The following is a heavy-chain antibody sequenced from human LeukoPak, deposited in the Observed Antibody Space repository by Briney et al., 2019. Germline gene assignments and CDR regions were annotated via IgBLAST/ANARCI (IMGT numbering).Heavy chain of an antibody. Sequence: KTGGSLRLSCAASGFTFSDYYMSWIRQAPGKGLEWVSYISSSGNTIYYADSVKGRFTISRDNAKNSLYLQMNSLRAEDTAVYYCAITKAYDYVWGSYRPFDYWGQGTLVTVSS. CDR2: ISSSGNTI. J-gene: IGHJ4*02. CDR3: AITKAYDYVWGSYRPFDY. CDR1: GFTFSDYY. V-gene: IGHV3-11*04. D-gene: IGHD3-16*02.